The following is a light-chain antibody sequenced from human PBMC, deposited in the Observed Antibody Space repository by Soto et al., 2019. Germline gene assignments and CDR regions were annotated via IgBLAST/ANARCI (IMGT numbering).Light chain of an antibody. Sequence: QSALTQPRSVSGSPGQSVAISCTGIGAFDFVSWYQQYPGKAPKLMIYDVTNRPSGVPDRFSGSKSGDTASLTISGLQAEDEADYYCCSYTASYSVFGGGTQLTVL. V-gene: IGLV2-11*01. CDR1: GAFDF. CDR3: CSYTASYSV. CDR2: DVT. J-gene: IGLJ2*01.